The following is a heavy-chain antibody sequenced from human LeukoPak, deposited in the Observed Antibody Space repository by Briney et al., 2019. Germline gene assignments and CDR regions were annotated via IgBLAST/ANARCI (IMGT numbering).Heavy chain of an antibody. V-gene: IGHV3-48*03. J-gene: IGHJ4*02. CDR1: EFPFSIYE. D-gene: IGHD6-19*01. CDR2: IGSSGTSV. CDR3: ALLAVASDFDY. Sequence: GGPLSLSCPASEFPFSIYEINWVREVPGKGLKWVSNIGSSGTSVYYADSVKGRFSISRDNAKSSLYLQMNSLRVEATSVYYCALLAVASDFDYWGQGALVTVSS.